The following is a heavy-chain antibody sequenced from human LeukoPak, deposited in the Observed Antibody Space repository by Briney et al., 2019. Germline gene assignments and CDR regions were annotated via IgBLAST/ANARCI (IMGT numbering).Heavy chain of an antibody. CDR3: AKLPTGSHFDY. Sequence: GGSLRLSCAASGFTFSSYWMSWVRQAPGKGLEWVANIKQDGSEKYYVDSVKGRFTISRDNAKNSLYLQMNSLRAEDTAVYYCAKLPTGSHFDYWGQGTLVTVSS. CDR2: IKQDGSEK. V-gene: IGHV3-7*05. CDR1: GFTFSSYW. J-gene: IGHJ4*02. D-gene: IGHD4-23*01.